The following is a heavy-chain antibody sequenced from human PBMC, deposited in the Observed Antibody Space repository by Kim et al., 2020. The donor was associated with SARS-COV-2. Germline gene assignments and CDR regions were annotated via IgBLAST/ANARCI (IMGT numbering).Heavy chain of an antibody. D-gene: IGHD3-16*01. Sequence: GGSLRLSCEASGFTFSSYEMNWVRQAPGKGQEWVSYISSSGSTIYYADSVKGRFTISRDNAKNSLYLQMNSLRAEDTAVYYCATAPRLRYYFDYWGQGTLVTVSS. J-gene: IGHJ4*02. CDR3: ATAPRLRYYFDY. CDR1: GFTFSSYE. CDR2: ISSSGSTI. V-gene: IGHV3-48*03.